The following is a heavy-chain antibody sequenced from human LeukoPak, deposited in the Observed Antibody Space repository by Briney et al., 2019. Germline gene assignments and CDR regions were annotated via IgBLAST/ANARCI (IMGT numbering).Heavy chain of an antibody. V-gene: IGHV3-48*03. CDR2: ISSSGGNI. Sequence: GGSLRLSCAASGFSFSSCEMIWVRQAPGKGLEWISYISSSGGNIYYADSVKGRFTISRDNAKNSLYLQMNSLRAEDTAVYYCARANTIFGVEPDYYFDYWGQGTLVSVSS. CDR3: ARANTIFGVEPDYYFDY. J-gene: IGHJ4*02. CDR1: GFSFSSCE. D-gene: IGHD3-3*01.